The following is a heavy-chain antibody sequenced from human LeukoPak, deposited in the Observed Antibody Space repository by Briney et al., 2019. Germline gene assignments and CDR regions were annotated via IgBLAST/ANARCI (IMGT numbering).Heavy chain of an antibody. V-gene: IGHV1-2*02. Sequence: ASVKVSCKASGYTFTGYYMHWVRQAPGQGLEWMGWINPNSGGTNYAQKFQGRVTMTRDTSISTAYMELSRLRSDDTAVYYCARDENRYCSGGSCYSLLYWYFDLWGRGTLVTVSP. D-gene: IGHD2-15*01. CDR2: INPNSGGT. CDR1: GYTFTGYY. CDR3: ARDENRYCSGGSCYSLLYWYFDL. J-gene: IGHJ2*01.